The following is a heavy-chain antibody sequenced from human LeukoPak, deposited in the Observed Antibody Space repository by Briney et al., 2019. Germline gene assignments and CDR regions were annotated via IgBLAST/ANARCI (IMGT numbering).Heavy chain of an antibody. Sequence: PGRSLRLSCAASGFTFSSYWMHWVRQAPGKGLVWVSRLNSDGSRISYVDSVKGRFTISRDNAKNTLYLQMNSLRAEDTAVYYCVGSGDLSYWGQGTLVTVSS. CDR1: GFTFSSYW. V-gene: IGHV3-74*01. CDR2: LNSDGSRI. D-gene: IGHD3-10*01. CDR3: VGSGDLSY. J-gene: IGHJ4*02.